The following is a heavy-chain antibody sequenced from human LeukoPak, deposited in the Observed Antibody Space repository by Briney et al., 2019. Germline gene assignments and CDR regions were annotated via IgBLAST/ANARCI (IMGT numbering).Heavy chain of an antibody. CDR2: TRNKANSYTT. D-gene: IGHD1-26*01. V-gene: IGHV3-72*01. Sequence: PGGSLRLSCAASGFTFSDHYMDWVRQAPGEGLEWVGRTRNKANSYTTGYAASVKGRFTISRDDSKNSLCLLMNSLRTEDTAVYYCVRVSGTSYLDSWGQGTLVTVSS. J-gene: IGHJ4*02. CDR3: VRVSGTSYLDS. CDR1: GFTFSDHY.